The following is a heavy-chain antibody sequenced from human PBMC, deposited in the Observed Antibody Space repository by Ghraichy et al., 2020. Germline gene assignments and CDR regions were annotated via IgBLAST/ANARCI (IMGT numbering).Heavy chain of an antibody. CDR3: ARGGYGMDV. CDR2: IWYDGSNK. V-gene: IGHV3-33*01. J-gene: IGHJ6*02. CDR1: GFTFSSYG. Sequence: GGSLRLSCAASGFTFSSYGMHWVRQAPGKGLEWVAVIWYDGSNKYYVDSVKGRFTISRDNSKNTLYLQMNSLRAEDTAVYYCARGGYGMDVCGQGTTVTVSS.